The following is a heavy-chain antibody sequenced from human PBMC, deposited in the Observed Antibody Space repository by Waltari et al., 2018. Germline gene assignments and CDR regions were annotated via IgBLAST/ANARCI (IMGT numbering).Heavy chain of an antibody. CDR1: GFTFSSYA. CDR2: ISYDGSNK. CDR3: ARGRIAVAGTRSNINYYYGMDV. J-gene: IGHJ6*02. Sequence: QVQLVESGGGVVQPGRSLRLSCAASGFTFSSYAMHWVRQAPGKGLEWVAVISYDGSNKYYADSVKGRFTISRDNSKNTLNLQMNSLRAEDTAVYYCARGRIAVAGTRSNINYYYGMDVWGQGTTVTVSS. D-gene: IGHD6-19*01. V-gene: IGHV3-30-3*01.